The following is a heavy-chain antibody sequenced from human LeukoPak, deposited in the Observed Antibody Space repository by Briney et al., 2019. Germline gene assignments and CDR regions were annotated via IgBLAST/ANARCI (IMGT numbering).Heavy chain of an antibody. D-gene: IGHD2-2*01. J-gene: IGHJ4*02. CDR3: ARETDSTLFDY. V-gene: IGHV3-23*01. Sequence: GGSLRLSCAGSGFTFSSYGMSWVRQAPGKWLEWVSAISGSGGSTYYADSVKGRFTISRDNAKNSLYLQMSSLRAEDTAIYYCARETDSTLFDYWGQGTLVTVSS. CDR1: GFTFSSYG. CDR2: ISGSGGST.